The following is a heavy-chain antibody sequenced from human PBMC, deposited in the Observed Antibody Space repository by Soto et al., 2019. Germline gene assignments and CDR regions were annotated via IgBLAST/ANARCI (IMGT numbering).Heavy chain of an antibody. CDR2: ISGSDGRT. CDR1: GFTFSSYA. Sequence: GGSLRLSCAASGFTFSSYAMSWVRQAPGKGLEWVSTISGSDGRTYSTDSVKGRFTISRDNSRNTAYLQMNSLRVEDTAVYYCAKGVSQYTPLALFDYWGRGTLVTVS. D-gene: IGHD5-18*01. J-gene: IGHJ4*02. CDR3: AKGVSQYTPLALFDY. V-gene: IGHV3-23*01.